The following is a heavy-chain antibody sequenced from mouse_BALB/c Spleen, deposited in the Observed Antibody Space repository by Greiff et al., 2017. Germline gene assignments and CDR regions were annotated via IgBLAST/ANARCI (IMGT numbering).Heavy chain of an antibody. J-gene: IGHJ1*01. CDR3: ARRDYGGYFDV. D-gene: IGHD1-2*01. V-gene: IGHV1S81*02. Sequence: QVQLKQPGAELVKPGASVKLSCKASGYTFTSYWMHWVKQRPGQGLEWIGEINPSNGRTNYNEKFKSKATLTVDKSSSTAYMQLSSLTSEDSAVYYCARRDYGGYFDVWGAGTTVTVSS. CDR2: INPSNGRT. CDR1: GYTFTSYW.